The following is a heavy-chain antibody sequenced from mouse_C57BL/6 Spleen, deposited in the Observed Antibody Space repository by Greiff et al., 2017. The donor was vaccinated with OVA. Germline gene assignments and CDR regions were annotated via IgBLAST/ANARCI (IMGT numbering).Heavy chain of an antibody. Sequence: QVQLQQSGAELVKPGASVKISCKASGYAFSSYWMNWVKQRPGKGLEWIGQIYPGDGDTNYNGKFKGKATLTADKSSSTAYMQLSSLTSEDSAVYFCARSGSSSPFDYWGQGTTLTVSS. J-gene: IGHJ2*01. V-gene: IGHV1-80*01. CDR2: IYPGDGDT. CDR3: ARSGSSSPFDY. D-gene: IGHD1-1*01. CDR1: GYAFSSYW.